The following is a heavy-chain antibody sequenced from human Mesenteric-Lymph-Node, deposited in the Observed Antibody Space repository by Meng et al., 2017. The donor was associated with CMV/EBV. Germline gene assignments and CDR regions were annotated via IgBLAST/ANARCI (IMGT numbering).Heavy chain of an antibody. J-gene: IGHJ5*02. CDR1: GYTFTDFY. CDR3: ARDNVNPEGFDP. CDR2: INPNSGVS. D-gene: IGHD2/OR15-2a*01. Sequence: QVQMVQSRAEVGKLGASVMASCKASGYTFTDFYIHWVRQAPGQGLEWMGRINPNSGVSNSAQTFQGRVTMTRDTSISTAYMELGRLTSDDTAVYYCARDNVNPEGFDPWGQGTLVTVSS. V-gene: IGHV1-2*06.